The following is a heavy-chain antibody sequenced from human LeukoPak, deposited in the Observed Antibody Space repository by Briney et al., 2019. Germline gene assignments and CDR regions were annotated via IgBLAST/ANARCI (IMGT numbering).Heavy chain of an antibody. CDR2: IYYSGST. V-gene: IGHV4-59*01. Sequence: ASETLSLTCTVSGGSISSYYWSWIRQPPGKGLEWIGYIYYSGSTNYNPSLKSRVTISVDTSKNQFSLKLSSVTAADTAVYYCARSSAYCSGGSCYLSPQYYYYMDVWGKGITVTVSS. D-gene: IGHD2-15*01. J-gene: IGHJ6*03. CDR3: ARSSAYCSGGSCYLSPQYYYYMDV. CDR1: GGSISSYY.